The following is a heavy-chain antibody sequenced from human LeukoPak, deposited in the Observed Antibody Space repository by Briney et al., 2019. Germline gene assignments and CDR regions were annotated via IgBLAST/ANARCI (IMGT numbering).Heavy chain of an antibody. Sequence: PSGTLSLTCTVSGGSISSGSYYWSWIRQPAGKGLEWIGRIYTSGSTNYNPSLKSRVTISVDTSKNQFSLKLSSVTAADTAVYYCARLQLGQFDYWGQGTLVTVSS. CDR1: GGSISSGSYY. CDR3: ARLQLGQFDY. D-gene: IGHD5-18*01. J-gene: IGHJ4*02. V-gene: IGHV4-61*02. CDR2: IYTSGST.